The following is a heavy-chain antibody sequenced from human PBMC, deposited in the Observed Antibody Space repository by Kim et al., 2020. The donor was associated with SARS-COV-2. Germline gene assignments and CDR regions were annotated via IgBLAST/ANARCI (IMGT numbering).Heavy chain of an antibody. CDR3: AKESGSGSYYACTSYYNGMYV. V-gene: IGHV3-30*18. D-gene: IGHD3-10*01. CDR1: GFTFSSYG. J-gene: IGHJ6*02. Sequence: GGSLRLSCAASGFTFSSYGMHWVRQAPGKGLEWVAVISYDGSNKYYADSVKGRFTISRDNSKNTLYLQMNSLRAEDTAVYYCAKESGSGSYYACTSYYNGMYVWGQGPTLTVS. CDR2: ISYDGSNK.